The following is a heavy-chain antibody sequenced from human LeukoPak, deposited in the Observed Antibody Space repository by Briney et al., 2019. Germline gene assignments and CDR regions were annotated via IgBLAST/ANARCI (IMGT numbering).Heavy chain of an antibody. J-gene: IGHJ5*02. CDR3: ARDGLGYYYDSSGYGRYDWFDP. V-gene: IGHV1-18*01. D-gene: IGHD3-22*01. CDR1: GYTFTSYG. CDR2: ISAYNGNT. Sequence: GASVKVSCKASGYTFTSYGISRVRQAPGQGLEWMGWISAYNGNTNYAQKLQGRVTMTTDTSTSTAYMELRSLRSDDTAVYYCARDGLGYYYDSSGYGRYDWFDPWGQGTLVTDSS.